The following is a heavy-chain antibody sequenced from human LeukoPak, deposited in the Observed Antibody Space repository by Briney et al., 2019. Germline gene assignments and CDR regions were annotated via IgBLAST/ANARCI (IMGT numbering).Heavy chain of an antibody. D-gene: IGHD2-2*01. CDR3: ANTLDCSSTSCYAGWFDP. V-gene: IGHV3-11*01. CDR1: GFTFSDYY. Sequence: GGSLRLSCAASGFTFSDYYMSWIRQAPGKGLEWVSYISSSGSTIYYADSVKGRFTISRDNAKNSLYLQMNSLRAEDTAVYYCANTLDCSSTSCYAGWFDPWGQGTLVTVSS. J-gene: IGHJ5*02. CDR2: ISSSGSTI.